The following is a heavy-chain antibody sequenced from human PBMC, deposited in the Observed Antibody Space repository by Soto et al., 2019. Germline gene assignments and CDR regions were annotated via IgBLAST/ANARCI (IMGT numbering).Heavy chain of an antibody. Sequence: GGSLRLSCAASGFTFSTFDMTWVRQAPGKGLEWVSLIRGNDGSTHYADCVKGRFTISRDNSKNTLYLQMNSLRVEDTAVYFCVRDRDLYRDMFHADLWGQGTLVTFSS. D-gene: IGHD3-10*02. CDR1: GFTFSTFD. J-gene: IGHJ4*01. V-gene: IGHV3-23*01. CDR2: IRGNDGST. CDR3: VRDRDLYRDMFHADL.